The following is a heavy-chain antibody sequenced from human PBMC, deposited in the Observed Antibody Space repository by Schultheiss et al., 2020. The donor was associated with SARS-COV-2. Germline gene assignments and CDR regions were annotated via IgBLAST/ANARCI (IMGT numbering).Heavy chain of an antibody. Sequence: GGSLRLSCAASGFTFSSYSMNWVRQAPGKGLEWVSYISSSSSTIYYADSVKGRFTISRDNSKNTLYLQMNSLRAEDTAVYYCARVPVVVVAATRRSGSRDVRDYWGQGTLVTVSS. CDR2: ISSSSSTI. V-gene: IGHV3-48*01. J-gene: IGHJ4*02. D-gene: IGHD2-15*01. CDR1: GFTFSSYS. CDR3: ARVPVVVVAATRRSGSRDVRDY.